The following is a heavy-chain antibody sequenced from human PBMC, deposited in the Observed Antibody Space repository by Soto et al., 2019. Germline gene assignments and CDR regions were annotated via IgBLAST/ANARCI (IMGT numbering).Heavy chain of an antibody. CDR1: GESFSGYI. D-gene: IGHD6-19*01. J-gene: IGHJ4*02. CDR2: INHSGSA. CDR3: ARGLITGSHYSGGWYYFDY. V-gene: IGHV4-34*01. Sequence: TSETPSLTCAVYGESFSGYIWTWIRQTPGKGLQWIGQINHSGSASYNPSLKSRVTISVHTSNSQFSLELSSVTAADTAVYYCARGLITGSHYSGGWYYFDYWGQGTLVTVSS.